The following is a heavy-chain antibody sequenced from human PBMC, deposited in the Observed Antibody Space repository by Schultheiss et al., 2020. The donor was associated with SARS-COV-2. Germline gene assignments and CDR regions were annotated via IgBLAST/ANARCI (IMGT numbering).Heavy chain of an antibody. J-gene: IGHJ3*02. Sequence: GGSLRLSCAASGFTFSSYGMHWVRQAPGKGLEWVANIKQDGSEKYYVDSVRGRFTISRDNAKNSLYLQMNSLRAEDTAVYYCARDVSLYCSGGSCYWAFDIWGQGTMVTVSS. D-gene: IGHD2-15*01. CDR3: ARDVSLYCSGGSCYWAFDI. CDR1: GFTFSSYG. CDR2: IKQDGSEK. V-gene: IGHV3-7*01.